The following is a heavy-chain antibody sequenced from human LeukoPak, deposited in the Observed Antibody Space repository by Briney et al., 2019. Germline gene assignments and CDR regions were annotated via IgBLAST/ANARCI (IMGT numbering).Heavy chain of an antibody. CDR1: GFTFNTYG. CDR3: AKDFRSGWYYYYYGMDV. CDR2: IAYDGSSK. V-gene: IGHV3-30*18. J-gene: IGHJ6*02. Sequence: PGRSLRLSCAASGFTFNTYGMHWVRRAPGKGLEWVSAIAYDGSSKYYADSVKGRFTISRDNSKNTLYLQMNSLRAEDTAVYYCAKDFRSGWYYYYYGMDVWGQGTTVTVSS. D-gene: IGHD6-19*01.